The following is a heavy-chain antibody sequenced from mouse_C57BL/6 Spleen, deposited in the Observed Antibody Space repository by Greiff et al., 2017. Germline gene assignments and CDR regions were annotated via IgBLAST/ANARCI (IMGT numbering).Heavy chain of an antibody. CDR1: GYTFTEYT. Sequence: VQLQQSGAELVKPGASVKLSCKASGYTFTEYTIHWVKQRPGQGLEWIGWVYPGSGSIKYNEKFKDKATLTADKSSSTVYMALSRLTSEDSAVYFCARHEGLGRAMDYWGQGTSVTVSS. CDR3: ARHEGLGRAMDY. J-gene: IGHJ4*01. CDR2: VYPGSGSI. V-gene: IGHV1-62-2*01. D-gene: IGHD4-1*01.